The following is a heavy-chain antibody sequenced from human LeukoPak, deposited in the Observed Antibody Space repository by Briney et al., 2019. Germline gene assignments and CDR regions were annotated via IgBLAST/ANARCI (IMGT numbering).Heavy chain of an antibody. CDR3: ARDDVAAAGTSFLGD. Sequence: ASVKVSCKASGGTFSSYAISWVRQAPGQGLEWMGRIIPILGIANYAQKFQGRVTITADKSTSTAYMELSSLRSEDTAVYYCARDDVAAAGTSFLGDWGQGTLVTVSS. J-gene: IGHJ4*02. CDR1: GGTFSSYA. V-gene: IGHV1-69*04. D-gene: IGHD6-13*01. CDR2: IIPILGIA.